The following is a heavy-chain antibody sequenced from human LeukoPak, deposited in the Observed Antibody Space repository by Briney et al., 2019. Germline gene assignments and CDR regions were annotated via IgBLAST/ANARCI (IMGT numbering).Heavy chain of an antibody. CDR3: ARKYSVDTAMVDLDY. V-gene: IGHV5-51*01. CDR2: IYPRDSDT. Sequence: GESLKISCKPSGYSFTNYWIAWVRQMPGKGLEWMWIIYPRDSDTRYSPSFQGQVTISADKSINTAYLQWSSLKASDTAMYYCARKYSVDTAMVDLDYWGQGTLVTVSS. CDR1: GYSFTNYW. J-gene: IGHJ4*02. D-gene: IGHD5-18*01.